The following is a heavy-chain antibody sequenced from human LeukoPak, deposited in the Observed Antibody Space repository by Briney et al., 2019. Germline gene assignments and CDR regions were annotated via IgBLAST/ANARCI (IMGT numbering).Heavy chain of an antibody. Sequence: GGSLRLSCTASGFTFSSYSMNWVRQAPGKGLVWVSRINSDGSTTNYADSVKGRFTISRDNAKNTLYLQMNSLRAEDTAVYYCARVPANLDWFDPWGQGTLVTVSS. CDR3: ARVPANLDWFDP. D-gene: IGHD4/OR15-4a*01. CDR1: GFTFSSYS. V-gene: IGHV3-74*01. J-gene: IGHJ5*02. CDR2: INSDGSTT.